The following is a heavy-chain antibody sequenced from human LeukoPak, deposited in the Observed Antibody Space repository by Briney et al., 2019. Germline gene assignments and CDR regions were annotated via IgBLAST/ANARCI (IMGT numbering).Heavy chain of an antibody. CDR2: IRYDGSNK. D-gene: IGHD3-10*01. J-gene: IGHJ6*03. CDR3: AKDRLSSGSYMDV. CDR1: GFTFSSYG. Sequence: GGSLRLSCAASGFTFSSYGMHWVRQAPGKGLEGVAFIRYDGSNKYYADSVKGRFTISRDNSKNTLYLQMNSLRAEDTAVYYCAKDRLSSGSYMDVWGKGTTVTISS. V-gene: IGHV3-30*02.